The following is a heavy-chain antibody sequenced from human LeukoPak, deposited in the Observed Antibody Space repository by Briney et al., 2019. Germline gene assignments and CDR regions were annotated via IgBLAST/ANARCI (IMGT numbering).Heavy chain of an antibody. V-gene: IGHV4-59*01. J-gene: IGHJ4*02. CDR2: IYYSGST. Sequence: SETLSLTCTVSGGSISSYYWSWIRQPPGKGLEWIGYIYYSGSTNYNPSLKSRVTISVDTSKNQFSLKLSSVTAADTAVYYCARIGIGKGGIAAAEAYYFDYWGQGTLVTVSS. D-gene: IGHD6-13*01. CDR3: ARIGIGKGGIAAAEAYYFDY. CDR1: GGSISSYY.